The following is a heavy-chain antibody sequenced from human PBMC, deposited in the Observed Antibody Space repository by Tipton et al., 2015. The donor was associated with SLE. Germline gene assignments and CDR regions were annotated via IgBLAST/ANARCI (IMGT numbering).Heavy chain of an antibody. V-gene: IGHV1-69*04. CDR1: GGPFTGFT. D-gene: IGHD1-26*01. J-gene: IGHJ4*02. Sequence: QSGAEVKKPGSSVKVSCKASGGPFTGFTITWGRQPPGQGLGGMGRIIPILGIANYAQKFQGRVTITADKSTSTAYMELSSLRSEDTAVYYCARVGGGSYYFDYWGQGTLVTVSS. CDR2: IIPILGIA. CDR3: ARVGGGSYYFDY.